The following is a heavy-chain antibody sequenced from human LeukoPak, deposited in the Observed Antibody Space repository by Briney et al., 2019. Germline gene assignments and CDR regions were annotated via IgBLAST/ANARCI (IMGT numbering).Heavy chain of an antibody. D-gene: IGHD6-13*01. V-gene: IGHV4-39*07. Sequence: SETLSLTCTVSGGSISSSSYYWGWIRQPPGKGLEWIGSIYYSGSTNYNPSLKSRVTISVDTSKNQFSLKLSSVTAADTAVYYCARGRRAYSAAAGTGDYWGQGTLVTVSS. CDR1: GGSISSSSYY. J-gene: IGHJ4*02. CDR2: IYYSGST. CDR3: ARGRRAYSAAAGTGDY.